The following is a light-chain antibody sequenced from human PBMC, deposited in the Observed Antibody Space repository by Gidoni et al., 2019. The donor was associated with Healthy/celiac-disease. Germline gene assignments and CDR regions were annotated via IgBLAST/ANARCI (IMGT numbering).Light chain of an antibody. J-gene: IGKJ1*01. CDR2: DAS. CDR1: QSISSW. V-gene: IGKV1-5*01. Sequence: DIHMTQSPSTLSASVGDRVTITCRASQSISSWLAWYQQKTGKAPKLLIYDASSLESGVPSRFSGRGSGTEFTLNISSLQPDDFANYYCQQYNSYSVTFGQGTKVEIK. CDR3: QQYNSYSVT.